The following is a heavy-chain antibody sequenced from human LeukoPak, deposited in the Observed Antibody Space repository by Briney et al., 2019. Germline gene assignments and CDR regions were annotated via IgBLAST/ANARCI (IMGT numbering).Heavy chain of an antibody. V-gene: IGHV4-34*01. CDR2: INHSGST. CDR3: AGGTYYGGPDY. D-gene: IGHD4-23*01. CDR1: GESFSGYY. J-gene: IGHJ4*02. Sequence: SETLSLTCGVYGESFSGYYWSWIRQPPGKGLEWIGEINHSGSTNYKSSLKSRVTISLDTSKNRFSLKLTSVTAADTAVYYCAGGTYYGGPDYWGQGTLVTVSS.